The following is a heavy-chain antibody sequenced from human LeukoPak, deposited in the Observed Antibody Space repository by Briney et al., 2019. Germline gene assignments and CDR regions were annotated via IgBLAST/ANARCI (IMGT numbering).Heavy chain of an antibody. CDR1: GFTFSNYG. J-gene: IGHJ4*02. CDR3: VKDNYGSGAPPR. CDR2: ISYDGSHK. D-gene: IGHD3-10*01. V-gene: IGHV3-30*18. Sequence: GGSLRLSCAASGFTFSNYGMHWVRQAPGKGLEWVAVISYDGSHKYYADSVKGRFTISRDNSKNTLYLQMNSLRAEDTAVYYCVKDNYGSGAPPRWGQGTPVTVSS.